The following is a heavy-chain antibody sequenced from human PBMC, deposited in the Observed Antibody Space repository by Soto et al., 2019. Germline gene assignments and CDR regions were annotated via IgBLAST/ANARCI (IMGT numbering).Heavy chain of an antibody. CDR1: GGSVSSGSYY. V-gene: IGHV4-61*01. D-gene: IGHD5-18*01. J-gene: IGHJ4*02. Sequence: SETLSLTCTVSGGSVSSGSYYWSWIRQPPGKGLEWIGYIYYSGSTNYNPSLKSRVTISVDTSKNQFSLKLSSVTAADTAVYHCARTIRGYSYGVIDYWGQGTQVTVSS. CDR3: ARTIRGYSYGVIDY. CDR2: IYYSGST.